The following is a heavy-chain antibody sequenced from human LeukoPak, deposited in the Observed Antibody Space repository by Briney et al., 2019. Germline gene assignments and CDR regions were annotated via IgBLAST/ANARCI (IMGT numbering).Heavy chain of an antibody. CDR1: GLTVSSNY. CDR3: ARDPYNSGSSYFDY. J-gene: IGHJ4*02. D-gene: IGHD3-10*01. Sequence: GGSLRLSCAVSGLTVSSNYMNWVRKAPRKGQELVSAMYSGGSTFYADSVKGRFTISRDNSKNTLYLQMNSLRAEDTPVYYCARDPYNSGSSYFDYWGQGTLVTVSS. V-gene: IGHV3-53*01. CDR2: MYSGGST.